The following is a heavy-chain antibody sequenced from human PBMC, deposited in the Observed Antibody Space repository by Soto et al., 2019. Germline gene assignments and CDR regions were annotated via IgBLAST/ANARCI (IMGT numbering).Heavy chain of an antibody. D-gene: IGHD2-2*01. Sequence: PSETLSLTCAVYGGSFSGYYWSWIRQPPGKGLEWIGEINHSGSTNYNPSLKSRVTISVDTSKNQFSLKLSSVTAADTAVYYCARGRGTSCRFDYWGQGTLVTVSS. J-gene: IGHJ4*02. CDR1: GGSFSGYY. CDR2: INHSGST. V-gene: IGHV4-34*01. CDR3: ARGRGTSCRFDY.